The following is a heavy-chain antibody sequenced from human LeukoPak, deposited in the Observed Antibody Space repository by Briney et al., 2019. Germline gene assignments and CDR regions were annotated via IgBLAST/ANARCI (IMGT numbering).Heavy chain of an antibody. V-gene: IGHV3-48*01. Sequence: GGSLRLSCAASGFTFSRNNMNWVRQAPGKGLEWVSYISSSSTTTIYYADSVKGRFTISRDNVKNSLYLQMNSLRAEDTAVYYCASLDCTTTSCSDYWGQGTLVTVSS. CDR1: GFTFSRNN. CDR3: ASLDCTTTSCSDY. J-gene: IGHJ4*02. D-gene: IGHD2-2*01. CDR2: ISSSSTTTI.